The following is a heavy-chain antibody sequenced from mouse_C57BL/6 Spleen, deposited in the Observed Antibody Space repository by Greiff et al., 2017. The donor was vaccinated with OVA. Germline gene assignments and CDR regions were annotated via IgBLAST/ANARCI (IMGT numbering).Heavy chain of an antibody. V-gene: IGHV5-6*01. Sequence: EVHLVESGGDLVKPGGSLKLSCAASGFTFSSYGMSWVRQTPDKRLEWVATISSGGSYTYYPDSVKGRFTISRDNAKNTLYLQMSSLKSEDTAMYYCARLGTTVGYFDVWGTGTTVTVSS. CDR2: ISSGGSYT. CDR3: ARLGTTVGYFDV. CDR1: GFTFSSYG. J-gene: IGHJ1*03. D-gene: IGHD1-1*01.